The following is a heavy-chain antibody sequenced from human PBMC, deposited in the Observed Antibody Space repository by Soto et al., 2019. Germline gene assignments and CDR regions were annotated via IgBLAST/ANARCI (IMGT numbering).Heavy chain of an antibody. CDR3: ARDRLATNYYFDY. Sequence: GGSLRLSXAASGFIFSDYYMGWIRQAPGKGLEWVSYIRSGGTITYYADSVRGRFTISRDDAENSLYLQMDSLRAEDTAVYYCARDRLATNYYFDYWGQGTLVTVSS. D-gene: IGHD3-16*01. CDR1: GFIFSDYY. V-gene: IGHV3-11*01. CDR2: IRSGGTIT. J-gene: IGHJ4*02.